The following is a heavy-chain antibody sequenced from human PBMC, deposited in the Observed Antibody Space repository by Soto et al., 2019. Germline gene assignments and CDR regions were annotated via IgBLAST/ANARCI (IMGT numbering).Heavy chain of an antibody. CDR3: ARGGYYFYMDV. Sequence: QVQLQESGPGLVKPSETLSLTCAVSGGSISIRNWWSWVRQTPGKGLEWIGQIHHSGSTNYSPPLTSRVTTSVDKSKNQFSLKMNSVTSANTAVYYCARGGYYFYMDVWGKGTTVTVAS. CDR2: IHHSGST. J-gene: IGHJ6*03. CDR1: GGSISIRNW. V-gene: IGHV4-4*02. D-gene: IGHD1-26*01.